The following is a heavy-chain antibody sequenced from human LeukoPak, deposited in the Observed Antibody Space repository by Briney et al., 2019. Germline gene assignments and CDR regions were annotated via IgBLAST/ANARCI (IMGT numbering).Heavy chain of an antibody. V-gene: IGHV1-18*04. CDR3: ARIAVAAYYFDY. Sequence: GASVKVSCKASGYTFTSYGISWVRQAPGQGLEWVGWISAYNGNPKYAQKLQGRVTMTTDTSTSTAYMELRSLRSDDTAVYYCARIAVAAYYFDYWGQGTLVTVSS. D-gene: IGHD6-19*01. J-gene: IGHJ4*02. CDR2: ISAYNGNP. CDR1: GYTFTSYG.